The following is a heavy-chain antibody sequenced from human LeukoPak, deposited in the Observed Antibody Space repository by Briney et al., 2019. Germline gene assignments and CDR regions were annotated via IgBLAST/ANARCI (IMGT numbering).Heavy chain of an antibody. Sequence: GGSLRLSCAASGFTFDDYAMHWVRQAPGKGLEWVSGISWNSGSIGYADSVKGRFTISRDNAKNSLYLQMNSLRAEDTALYYCAKARLDSVDYPFDYWGQGTLVTVSS. D-gene: IGHD4-11*01. V-gene: IGHV3-9*01. J-gene: IGHJ4*02. CDR3: AKARLDSVDYPFDY. CDR2: ISWNSGSI. CDR1: GFTFDDYA.